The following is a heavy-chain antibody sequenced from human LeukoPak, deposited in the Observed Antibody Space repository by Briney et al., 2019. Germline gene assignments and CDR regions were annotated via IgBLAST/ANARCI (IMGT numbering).Heavy chain of an antibody. V-gene: IGHV4-59*01. CDR3: SRGIAAAGTRTGRMDV. CDR1: GGPISSYY. J-gene: IGHJ6*02. Sequence: PSETLSLTCTVSGGPISSYYWSWIRQPPGKGLEWLGYIYYSGSTNYNPSLKSRVTISVDTSKNQFSLRLSSVTAADTAVYFCSRGIAAAGTRTGRMDVWGQGTTVTVSS. D-gene: IGHD6-13*01. CDR2: IYYSGST.